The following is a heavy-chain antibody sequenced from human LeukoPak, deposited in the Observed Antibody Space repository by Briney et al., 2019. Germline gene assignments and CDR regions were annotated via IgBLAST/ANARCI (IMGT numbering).Heavy chain of an antibody. CDR1: GGSISSYY. J-gene: IGHJ4*02. V-gene: IGHV4-4*07. CDR3: ARDLKRGYSSGRYSWGADSSNDY. CDR2: IYTSGTT. D-gene: IGHD6-19*01. Sequence: SETLSLTCTVSGGSISSYYWSWIRQPAGKGLEWIGRIYTSGTTHYNPSLKSRVTMSVDTSKNQFSLKLSSVTAADTAVYYCARDLKRGYSSGRYSWGADSSNDYWGQGTLVTVSS.